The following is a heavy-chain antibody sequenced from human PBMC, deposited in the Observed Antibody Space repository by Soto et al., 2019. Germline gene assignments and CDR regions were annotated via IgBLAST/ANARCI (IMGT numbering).Heavy chain of an antibody. J-gene: IGHJ4*02. CDR1: GDSISSNNYY. CDR3: ARHPGYAVPTVYATHYFNY. V-gene: IGHV4-39*01. Sequence: QLQLQESGPGLVKPSETLSLTCTVSGDSISSNNYYCAWIRQPPGKGLEWIGSIYYTGSTYYNPSLKSRVAMSVDTSETRFSLRLSSVTAADTAVYYCARHPGYAVPTVYATHYFNYWGQGILVIVST. CDR2: IYYTGST. D-gene: IGHD2-8*01.